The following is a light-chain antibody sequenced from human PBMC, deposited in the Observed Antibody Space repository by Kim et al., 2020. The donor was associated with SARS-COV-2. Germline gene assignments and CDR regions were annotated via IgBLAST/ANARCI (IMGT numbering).Light chain of an antibody. J-gene: IGLJ2*01. CDR1: SSDVGCYNY. Sequence: GQSVTISCTGASSDVGCYNYVSWDQQHPGKAPKLVIYDVSKRPSGVPDRFSGSKSGNPASLTISGLQAEDEADYYCCSYAGSYTVFGGGTQLTVL. V-gene: IGLV2-11*01. CDR3: CSYAGSYTV. CDR2: DVS.